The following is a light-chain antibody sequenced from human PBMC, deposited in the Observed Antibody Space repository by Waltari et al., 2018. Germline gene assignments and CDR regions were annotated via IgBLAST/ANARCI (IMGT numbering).Light chain of an antibody. CDR1: QAISRS. Sequence: AIQLTQSPSSLSASVGDRVTMTCRASQAISRSVAWFQHKPGKVPKLLIFEASDLEDGVPSMFSGSGGGTRFTLTISSLQPEDFATYYCQHFYSYPGGFGQGTRLEIK. V-gene: IGKV1-13*02. CDR3: QHFYSYPGG. J-gene: IGKJ5*01. CDR2: EAS.